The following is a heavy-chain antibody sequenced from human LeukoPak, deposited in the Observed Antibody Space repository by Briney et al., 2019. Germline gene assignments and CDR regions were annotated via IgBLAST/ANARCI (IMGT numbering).Heavy chain of an antibody. CDR3: ARVSGSYYYLDY. V-gene: IGHV3-7*01. CDR2: IKQDGSEK. Sequence: AGSLRLSCAASGFTFSSYWLSWVRQAPGKGLEWVANIKQDGSEKYYVDSVKGRFTISRDNAKNSLYLQMNSLRAAAPAVYYCARVSGSYYYLDYWGRGTLVTVCS. CDR1: GFTFSSYW. J-gene: IGHJ4*02. D-gene: IGHD1-26*01.